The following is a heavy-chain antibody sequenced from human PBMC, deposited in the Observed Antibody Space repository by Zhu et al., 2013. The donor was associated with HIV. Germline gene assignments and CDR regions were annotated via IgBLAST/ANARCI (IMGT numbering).Heavy chain of an antibody. CDR1: GFSFSDYA. CDR2: ITGPGGAT. Sequence: EVQLLESGGGLVQPGGSLRLSCAASGFSFSDYAMGWVRQAPGKGLQWVSAITGPGGATFYSDSVTGRFAISRDNSKNTLYVQMNSLRVEDTAVYYCAKMTRASTVTATFDYWGQGTLVTVSS. J-gene: IGHJ4*02. CDR3: AKMTRASTVTATFDY. V-gene: IGHV3-23*01. D-gene: IGHD4-17*01.